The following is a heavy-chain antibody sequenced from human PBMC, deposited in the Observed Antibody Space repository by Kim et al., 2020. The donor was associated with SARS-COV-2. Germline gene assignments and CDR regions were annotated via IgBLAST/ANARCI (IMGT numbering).Heavy chain of an antibody. V-gene: IGHV4-30-2*04. CDR3: ARGGRNCSGCSCYGTEFDY. D-gene: IGHD2-15*01. J-gene: IGHJ4*02. Sequence: SRVTISVDASKNQFSLKLSSVNAADTAVYYCARGGRNCSGCSCYGTEFDYWGQGTLVTVSS.